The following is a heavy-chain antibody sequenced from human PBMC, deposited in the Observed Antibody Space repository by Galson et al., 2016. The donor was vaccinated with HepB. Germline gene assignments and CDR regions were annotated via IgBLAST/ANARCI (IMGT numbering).Heavy chain of an antibody. CDR1: GGPFSTYY. CDR3: ARGAYYSGSGSRFDS. CDR2: IYHSGNT. Sequence: SETLSLTCTVSGGPFSTYYWTWIRQPPGKGLEWIGYIYHSGNTNYNPSLKSRVTISVDTSKNQFSLRLSSLTAADTAVYYCARGAYYSGSGSRFDSWGQGILVTVSS. V-gene: IGHV4-59*01. J-gene: IGHJ4*02. D-gene: IGHD3-10*01.